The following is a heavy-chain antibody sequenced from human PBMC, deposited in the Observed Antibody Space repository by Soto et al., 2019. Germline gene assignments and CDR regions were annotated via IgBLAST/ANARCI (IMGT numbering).Heavy chain of an antibody. CDR1: GGSFSSYA. J-gene: IGHJ6*02. CDR3: ARDRRDYGGNSDYYYYGMDV. D-gene: IGHD4-17*01. Sequence: SVKVSCKASGGSFSSYAISWVRQAPGQGLEWMGGIIPIFGTANYAQKFQGRVTITADESTSTAYMELSSLRSEDTAVYYCARDRRDYGGNSDYYYYGMDVWGQGTTVTVSS. V-gene: IGHV1-69*13. CDR2: IIPIFGTA.